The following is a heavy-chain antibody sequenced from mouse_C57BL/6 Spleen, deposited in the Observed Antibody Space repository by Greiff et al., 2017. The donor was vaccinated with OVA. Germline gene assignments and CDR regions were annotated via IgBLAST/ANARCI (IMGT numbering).Heavy chain of an antibody. CDR3: VRQKIYYDYDDAMDY. D-gene: IGHD2-4*01. CDR2: IRSKSNNYAT. V-gene: IGHV10-1*01. Sequence: EVQRVESGGGLVQPKGSLKLSCAASGFSFNTYAMNWVRQAPGKGLEWVARIRSKSNNYATYYADSVKDRFTISRDDSESMLYLEMNNLKTEDTAMYYCVRQKIYYDYDDAMDYWGQGTSVTVSS. CDR1: GFSFNTYA. J-gene: IGHJ4*01.